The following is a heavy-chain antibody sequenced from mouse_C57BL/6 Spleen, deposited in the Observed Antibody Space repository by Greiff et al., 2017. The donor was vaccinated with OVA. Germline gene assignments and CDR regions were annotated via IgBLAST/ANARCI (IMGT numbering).Heavy chain of an antibody. CDR3: ARFAFYYGSRFDY. J-gene: IGHJ2*01. CDR1: GFTFSDAW. D-gene: IGHD1-1*01. Sequence: EVQGVESGGGLVQPGGSMKLSCAASGFTFSDAWMDWVRQSPEKGLEWVAEIRNKANNHETYYAETVKGSFTISIDDSKSSVYLQMNSLRAEDTGIYYCARFAFYYGSRFDYWGQGTTLTVSS. CDR2: IRNKANNHET. V-gene: IGHV6-6*01.